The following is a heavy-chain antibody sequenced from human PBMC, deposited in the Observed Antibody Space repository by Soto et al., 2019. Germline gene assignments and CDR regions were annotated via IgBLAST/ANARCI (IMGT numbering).Heavy chain of an antibody. J-gene: IGHJ4*02. CDR1: GYTFTSYD. CDR3: ARGGYYYDSSAYYRPFHY. D-gene: IGHD3-22*01. CDR2: MNPNSGNT. Sequence: GASVKVSCKASGYTFTSYDINWVRQATGQGLEWMGWMNPNSGNTGYAQKFQGRVTMTRSTSISTAYMELSSLRSEDTAVYYCARGGYYYDSSAYYRPFHYWGPGTILTVYS. V-gene: IGHV1-8*01.